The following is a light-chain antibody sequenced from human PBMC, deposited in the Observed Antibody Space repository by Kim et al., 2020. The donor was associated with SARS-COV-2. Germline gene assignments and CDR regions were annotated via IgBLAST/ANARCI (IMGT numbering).Light chain of an antibody. V-gene: IGKV3-20*01. CDR2: AAS. CDR1: QTVTRNY. CDR3: QQYGISPYT. J-gene: IGKJ2*01. Sequence: EIVLTQSPGTLSLSPGERATLSCRASQTVTRNYLAWYQQKPGQAPRLLIYAASIRATGIPDRFSGSGSGTDFTLTISRLEPEDFAVYFCQQYGISPYTFGQGTKLEI.